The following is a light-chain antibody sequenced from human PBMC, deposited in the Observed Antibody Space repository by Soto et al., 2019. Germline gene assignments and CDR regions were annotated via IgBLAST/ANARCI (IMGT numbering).Light chain of an antibody. Sequence: QSVLTQPASVSGSPGQPITISCTGTSSDVGANNSVSWYQQLPHKAPQVILYKGTQRPSGVSSRFSGSTSGNAASLTISGLQADDEADYFCCSSAPESTYVFGTGTKLTVL. J-gene: IGLJ1*01. CDR2: KGT. CDR3: CSSAPESTYV. CDR1: SSDVGANNS. V-gene: IGLV2-23*01.